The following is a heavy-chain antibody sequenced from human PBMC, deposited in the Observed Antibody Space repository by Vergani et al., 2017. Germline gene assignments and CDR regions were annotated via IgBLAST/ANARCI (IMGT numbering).Heavy chain of an antibody. CDR3: ARVVGTTIFGVNKLKYYYGMDV. J-gene: IGHJ6*02. CDR2: MNPNSGNT. CDR1: GYTFTSYD. D-gene: IGHD3-3*01. V-gene: IGHV1-8*01. Sequence: QVQLVQSGAEVKKPGASVKVSCKASGYTFTSYDINWVRQATGQGLEWMGWMNPNSGNTGYAQKFQGRVTITADESTSTAYMELSSLRSEDTAVYYCARVVGTTIFGVNKLKYYYGMDVWGQGTTVTVSS.